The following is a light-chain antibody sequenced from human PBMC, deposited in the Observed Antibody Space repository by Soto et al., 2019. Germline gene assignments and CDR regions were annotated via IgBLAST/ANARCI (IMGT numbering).Light chain of an antibody. Sequence: QAVVTQPPSVSAAPGQTVTISCSGSSSNIGNNYVSWYQQLPGTAPKLLIYDNNNRPSGIPDRFSGSKSGTSATLGITGLQTGDEADYYCGTWDSSLSAGVFGGGTKLTVL. CDR2: DNN. J-gene: IGLJ3*02. CDR1: SSNIGNNY. CDR3: GTWDSSLSAGV. V-gene: IGLV1-51*01.